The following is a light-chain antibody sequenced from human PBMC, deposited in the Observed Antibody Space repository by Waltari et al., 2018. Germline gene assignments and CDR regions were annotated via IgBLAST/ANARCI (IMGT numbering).Light chain of an antibody. CDR2: GNS. J-gene: IGLJ2*01. CDR3: QSYDSSLSAVV. V-gene: IGLV1-40*01. CDR1: SPNIGAGYD. Sequence: QSVLTQPPSVSGAPGQRVTISCTGSSPNIGAGYDVHWYQQLPGTAPKLLTSGNSNRPAGVPDRFSGSKSGTSASLAITGLQAEDEADYYCQSYDSSLSAVVFGGGTKLTVL.